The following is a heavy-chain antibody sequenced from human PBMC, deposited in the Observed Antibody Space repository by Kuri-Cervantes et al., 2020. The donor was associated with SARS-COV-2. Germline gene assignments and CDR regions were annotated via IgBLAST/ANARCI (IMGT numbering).Heavy chain of an antibody. CDR1: GFTFSSYG. Sequence: GGSLRLSCAVSGFTFSSYGMDWVRPAPGQGLEWVAVLWNEGSKTYYADSVKGRFTISRDNSKNTLYLQMTSLRAEDTAVYYCAKDEYDVLTGYLFNYWGQGTLVTVSS. J-gene: IGHJ4*02. D-gene: IGHD3-9*01. V-gene: IGHV3-33*06. CDR2: LWNEGSKT. CDR3: AKDEYDVLTGYLFNY.